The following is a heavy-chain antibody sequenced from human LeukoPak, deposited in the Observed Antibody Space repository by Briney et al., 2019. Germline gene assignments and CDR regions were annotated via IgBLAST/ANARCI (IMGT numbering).Heavy chain of an antibody. CDR3: ARVSIRSGSYKNWFDP. CDR1: GFTFSSYS. D-gene: IGHD1-26*01. J-gene: IGHJ5*02. Sequence: GGSLRISCAASGFTFSSYSMNWVRQAPGKGLEWVSYISSSSSTIYYADSVKGRFTISRDNAKNSLYLQMNSLRAEDTAVYYCARVSIRSGSYKNWFDPWGQGTLVTVSS. V-gene: IGHV3-48*01. CDR2: ISSSSSTI.